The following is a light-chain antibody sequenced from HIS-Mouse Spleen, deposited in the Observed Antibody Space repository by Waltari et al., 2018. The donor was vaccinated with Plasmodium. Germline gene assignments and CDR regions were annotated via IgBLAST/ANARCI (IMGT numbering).Light chain of an antibody. CDR1: SRDGGGYHY. CDR2: DVS. V-gene: IGLV2-11*01. J-gene: IGLJ2*01. Sequence: QSALTQPRSLLGSPGPSVTISCTGTSRDGGGYHYVYWYQQHPGKAPKLMIYDVSKRPSGVPDRFSGSKSGNTASLTISGLQAEDEADYYCCSYAGSYTLVFGGGTKLTVL. CDR3: CSYAGSYTLV.